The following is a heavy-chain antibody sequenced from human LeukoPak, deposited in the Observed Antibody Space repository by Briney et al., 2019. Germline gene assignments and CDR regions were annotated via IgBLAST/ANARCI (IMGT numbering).Heavy chain of an antibody. CDR3: ARIDPPLDY. CDR1: EFSVGSNY. Sequence: SGGSLRLSCAASEFSVGSNYMTWVRQAPGKGLEWVSLIYSGGSTYYADSVKGRFTISRDNSKNTLYLQMNSLRAEDTAVYYCARIDPPLDYWGQGTLVTVSS. CDR2: IYSGGST. V-gene: IGHV3-66*01. J-gene: IGHJ4*02. D-gene: IGHD1-14*01.